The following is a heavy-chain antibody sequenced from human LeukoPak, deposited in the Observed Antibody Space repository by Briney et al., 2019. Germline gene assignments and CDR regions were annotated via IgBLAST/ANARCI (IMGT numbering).Heavy chain of an antibody. J-gene: IGHJ6*02. CDR2: IKEDGSES. V-gene: IGHV3-7*01. Sequence: GGSLRLSCVVSDFTFSFYWMSWVRQAPGKGLEWVANIKEDGSESHYVDSVKGRFTISRDNAKNSLYLQMNSLRAEDTAVYFCAKAGLLWFGESWMDVWGQGTTVTVSS. CDR3: AKAGLLWFGESWMDV. D-gene: IGHD3-10*01. CDR1: DFTFSFYW.